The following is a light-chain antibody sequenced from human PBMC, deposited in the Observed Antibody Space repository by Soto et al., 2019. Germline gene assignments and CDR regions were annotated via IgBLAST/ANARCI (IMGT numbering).Light chain of an antibody. V-gene: IGKV1-39*01. CDR3: QQSDSSPT. Sequence: DIPMTQSPSSLSASIGDRVTITCRASQSITNYLNWYQQTPGKAPKLLIYAASSLQDGVPARFSGSGSGTDCTLTISSLQPEDFATYYCQQSDSSPTFGQGTKVEIK. CDR2: AAS. CDR1: QSITNY. J-gene: IGKJ2*01.